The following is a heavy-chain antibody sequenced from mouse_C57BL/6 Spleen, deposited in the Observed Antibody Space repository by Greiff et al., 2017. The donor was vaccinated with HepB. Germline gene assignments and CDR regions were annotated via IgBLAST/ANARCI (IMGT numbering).Heavy chain of an antibody. D-gene: IGHD2-4*01. CDR2: IHPNSGST. Sequence: QVQLQQPGAELVKPGASVKLSCKASGYTFTSYWMHWVKQRPGQGLEWIGMIHPNSGSTNYNEKFKSKATLTVDKSSSTAYMQLSSLTSEDSAVYNCASSSYDHGGYFDYWGQGTTLTVSS. CDR3: ASSSYDHGGYFDY. J-gene: IGHJ2*01. V-gene: IGHV1-64*01. CDR1: GYTFTSYW.